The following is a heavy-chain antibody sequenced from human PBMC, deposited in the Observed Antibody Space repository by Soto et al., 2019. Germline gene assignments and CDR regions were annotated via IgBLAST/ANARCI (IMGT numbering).Heavy chain of an antibody. CDR1: GYTFTSYD. D-gene: IGHD1-20*01. J-gene: IGHJ4*02. Sequence: ASVKVSCKASGYTFTSYDINCVRQATGQVLEWMGWMNPNSGNTGYAQKFQGRVTMARNTSISTAYMELSSLRSEDTAVYYCARGHNWNDPYYFDYWGQGTLVTVSS. CDR3: ARGHNWNDPYYFDY. CDR2: MNPNSGNT. V-gene: IGHV1-8*01.